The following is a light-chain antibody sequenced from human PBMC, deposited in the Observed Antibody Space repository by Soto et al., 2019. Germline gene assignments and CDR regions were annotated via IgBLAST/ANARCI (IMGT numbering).Light chain of an antibody. CDR2: EVS. V-gene: IGLV2-23*02. CDR1: TSDVGSYNL. Sequence: QSVLTQPASVSGSPGQSITISCTGTTSDVGSYNLVSWYQQHPGKAPKLMIYEVSKRPSGVSDRFSGSKSGNTASLTISGLQAEDEADYYCCSYAGGSTYVFGTGTKVTVL. CDR3: CSYAGGSTYV. J-gene: IGLJ1*01.